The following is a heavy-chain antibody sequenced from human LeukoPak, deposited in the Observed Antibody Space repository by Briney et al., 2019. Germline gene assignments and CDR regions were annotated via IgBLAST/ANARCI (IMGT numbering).Heavy chain of an antibody. D-gene: IGHD1-14*01. Sequence: SQTLSLTCAISGDSVSSNSAAWNWIRQSPSRGLEWLGRTYYRSKWYSDYALFVKSRITINPDTSKNQVSLQLNSVTPEDTAVYYCAKITWHAAPYWGQGTLVTVSS. CDR1: GDSVSSNSAA. V-gene: IGHV6-1*01. CDR2: TYYRSKWYS. CDR3: AKITWHAAPY. J-gene: IGHJ4*02.